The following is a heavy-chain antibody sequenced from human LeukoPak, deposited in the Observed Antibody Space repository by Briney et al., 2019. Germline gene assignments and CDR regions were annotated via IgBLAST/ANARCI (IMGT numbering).Heavy chain of an antibody. J-gene: IGHJ4*02. CDR3: AKDSITIFGVVRRFGY. Sequence: GGSLRLSCAASGFTFSSYGMHWVRQAPGKGLEWVAFIRYDGSNKYYADSVKGRFTISRDNSKNTLYLQMNSLRAEDTAVYYCAKDSITIFGVVRRFGYWGQGTLVTVSS. CDR2: IRYDGSNK. CDR1: GFTFSSYG. V-gene: IGHV3-30*02. D-gene: IGHD3-3*01.